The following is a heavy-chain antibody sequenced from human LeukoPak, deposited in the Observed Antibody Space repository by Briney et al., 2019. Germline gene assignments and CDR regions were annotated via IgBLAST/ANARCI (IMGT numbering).Heavy chain of an antibody. CDR1: GGSMNSYY. CDR2: IYYSGST. D-gene: IGHD3-9*01. V-gene: IGHV4-59*08. Sequence: PSETLSLTCSVSGGSMNSYYWSWIRQSPGKGLEWIGYIYYSGSTNYIPSLKSRVTISVDTSKNQFSLKLSSVTAADTAVYYCARHVWLQPFDYWGQGTLVTVSS. CDR3: ARHVWLQPFDY. J-gene: IGHJ4*02.